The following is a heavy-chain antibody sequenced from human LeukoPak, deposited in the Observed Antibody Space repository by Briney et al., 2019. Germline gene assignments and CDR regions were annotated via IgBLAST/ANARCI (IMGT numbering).Heavy chain of an antibody. D-gene: IGHD3-22*01. CDR1: GFTFSSYA. Sequence: GGSLRLSCAASGFTFSSYAMSWVRQAPGKGLEWVAVISYDGSNKYYADSVKGRFTISRDNSKNTLYLQMNSLRAEDTAVYYCAREIPMGYGSSGYGYYYGMDVWGQGTTVTVSS. J-gene: IGHJ6*02. CDR2: ISYDGSNK. CDR3: AREIPMGYGSSGYGYYYGMDV. V-gene: IGHV3-30-3*01.